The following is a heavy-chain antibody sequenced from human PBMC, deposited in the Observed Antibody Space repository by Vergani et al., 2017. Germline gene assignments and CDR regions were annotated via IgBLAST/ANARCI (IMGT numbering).Heavy chain of an antibody. CDR3: ARPSYGSEYDSYYGLDV. CDR2: ISLSGATK. Sequence: EVSLMESGGDLVQPGGSLTVSCVGSGFMFNNYAMHWVRQAPGKGLEWVAYISLSGATKYYADSVAGRFTVSRDSVKNSFSLHMNSLRADDTAVYYCARPSYGSEYDSYYGLDVWGQGTTVIVSS. D-gene: IGHD3-10*01. CDR1: GFMFNNYA. V-gene: IGHV3-48*01. J-gene: IGHJ6*02.